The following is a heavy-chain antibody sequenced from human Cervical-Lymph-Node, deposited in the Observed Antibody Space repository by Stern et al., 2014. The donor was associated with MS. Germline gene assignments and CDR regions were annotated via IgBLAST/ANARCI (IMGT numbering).Heavy chain of an antibody. CDR3: VRGPRISVAGSFDN. CDR2: INSDGDTT. J-gene: IGHJ4*02. D-gene: IGHD6-13*01. Sequence: EVQLVESGGGLVQPGGSLRLSCATSGFTFKNYWMHWVRQVPGKGLVWVSRINSDGDTTASADSVKGRFTISRDNAKNTMYLHMNSLRAEDTALYYCVRGPRISVAGSFDNWGQGTLVTVSS. V-gene: IGHV3-74*03. CDR1: GFTFKNYW.